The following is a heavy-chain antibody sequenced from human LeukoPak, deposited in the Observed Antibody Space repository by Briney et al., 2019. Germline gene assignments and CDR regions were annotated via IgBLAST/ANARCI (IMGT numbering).Heavy chain of an antibody. Sequence: ASVKVSCKASGYTFTSYDINWVRQATGQGLEWMGWMNPNSGNTGYAQKFQGRVTMTRNTSISTAYMELRSLRSDDTAVYYCARVSYYDFWSGYPNDYWGQGTLVTVSS. CDR3: ARVSYYDFWSGYPNDY. D-gene: IGHD3-3*01. CDR1: GYTFTSYD. J-gene: IGHJ4*02. CDR2: MNPNSGNT. V-gene: IGHV1-8*01.